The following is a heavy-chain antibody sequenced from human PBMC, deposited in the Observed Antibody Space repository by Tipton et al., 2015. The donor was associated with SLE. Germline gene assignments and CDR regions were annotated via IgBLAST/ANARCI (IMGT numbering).Heavy chain of an antibody. J-gene: IGHJ4*02. V-gene: IGHV1-18*01. CDR1: AYTFTNYG. D-gene: IGHD6-13*01. Sequence: QLVQSGAEVKKPGASVKVSCKASAYTFTNYGISWVRQAPGQGLEWMGWISGYKGNTNYAQNLQGRVTMTTDTSTSTAYMELRSLTSDDTALYYCARDLVIDYSSLDYWGQGTLVTVSS. CDR2: ISGYKGNT. CDR3: ARDLVIDYSSLDY.